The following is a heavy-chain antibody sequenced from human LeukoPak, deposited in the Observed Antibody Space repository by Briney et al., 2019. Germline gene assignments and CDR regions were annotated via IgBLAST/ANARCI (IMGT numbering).Heavy chain of an antibody. D-gene: IGHD3-10*01. CDR3: ARFIVTYGDY. CDR2: ISGSGGST. Sequence: PGGSLRLSCAASGFTFSSYAMSWVRQAPGKGLEWVSAISGSGGSTYYADSVKGRFTISRDNAKNTLYLQMDSLRAEDTAVYYCARFIVTYGDYWGQGALVTVSS. CDR1: GFTFSSYA. V-gene: IGHV3-23*01. J-gene: IGHJ4*02.